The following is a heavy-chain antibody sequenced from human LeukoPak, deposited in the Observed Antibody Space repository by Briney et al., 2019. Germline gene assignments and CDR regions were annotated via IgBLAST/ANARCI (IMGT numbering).Heavy chain of an antibody. D-gene: IGHD6-6*01. J-gene: IGHJ3*02. CDR2: INPSGGST. V-gene: IGHV1-46*04. Sequence: ASVKVSCKASGYTFTTYYMHWVRQAPGQGLEWMGIINPSGGSTSYAQKLQGRVTMTRDTSTSTVYMELSSLRSEDTAVYYCARSSIAARDAFDIWGQGTMVTVSS. CDR1: GYTFTTYY. CDR3: ARSSIAARDAFDI.